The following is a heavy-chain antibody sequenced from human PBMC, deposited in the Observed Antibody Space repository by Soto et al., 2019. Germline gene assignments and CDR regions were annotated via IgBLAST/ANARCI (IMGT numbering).Heavy chain of an antibody. CDR1: GFTFKIYG. CDR2: ISPNSGNT. Sequence: ASVKVSCTSSGFTFKIYGIDWVRQAPGQGLQWLGWISPNSGNTNYAQNLQDRVTMTTDTSTSTVYMEMRSLRSDDTAVYYCARGWVGGVLPRGYYLSDSWGQGNLVTV. CDR3: ARGWVGGVLPRGYYLSDS. V-gene: IGHV1-18*01. J-gene: IGHJ5*01. D-gene: IGHD2-15*01.